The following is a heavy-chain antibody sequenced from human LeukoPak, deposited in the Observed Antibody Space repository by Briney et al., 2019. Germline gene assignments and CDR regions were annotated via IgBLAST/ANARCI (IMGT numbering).Heavy chain of an antibody. CDR1: GFTFSDFY. D-gene: IGHD5-12*01. V-gene: IGHV3-11*01. J-gene: IGHJ4*02. Sequence: GGSLRLSCAASGFTFSDFYRSWIRQAPGKGLEWVSYITSGGRAIHYADSVQGRFTISRDNARNSLYLQMNGLRAEDTAVYYCASDIVATSGDFWGQGTLVTVSS. CDR3: ASDIVATSGDF. CDR2: ITSGGRAI.